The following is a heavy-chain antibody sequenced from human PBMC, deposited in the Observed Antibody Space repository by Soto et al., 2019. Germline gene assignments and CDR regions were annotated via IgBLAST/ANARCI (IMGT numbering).Heavy chain of an antibody. CDR1: GFTFSSYA. J-gene: IGHJ4*02. Sequence: PWGSLRLSCAASGFTFSSYAMHWVRQAPGKGLEWVAVISYDGSNKYYADSVKGRFTISRDNSKNTLYLQMNSLRAEDTAVYYCARAPIWQQLVFDYWGQGTLVTVSS. CDR3: ARAPIWQQLVFDY. D-gene: IGHD6-13*01. CDR2: ISYDGSNK. V-gene: IGHV3-30-3*01.